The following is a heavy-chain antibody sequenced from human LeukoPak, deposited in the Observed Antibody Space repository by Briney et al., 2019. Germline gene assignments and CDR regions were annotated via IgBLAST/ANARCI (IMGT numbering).Heavy chain of an antibody. CDR1: GGSISTYY. CDR3: ARAYGSYYDY. Sequence: PSETLSLTCTVSGGSISTYYWTWIRQPPGKGLEWIGYVYYSGSTNYNPSLKSRVTISVDTSKNQFSLKLSSVTAADTAVYYCARAYGSYYDYWGQGTQVTVSS. V-gene: IGHV4-59*01. J-gene: IGHJ4*02. D-gene: IGHD1-26*01. CDR2: VYYSGST.